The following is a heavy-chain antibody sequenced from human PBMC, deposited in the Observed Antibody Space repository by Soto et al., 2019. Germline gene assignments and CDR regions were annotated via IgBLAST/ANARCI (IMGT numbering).Heavy chain of an antibody. CDR2: ISSSSSTI. CDR1: GFTFSSYS. CDR3: ARENPEDYFDY. J-gene: IGHJ4*02. D-gene: IGHD2-15*01. V-gene: IGHV3-48*01. Sequence: EVQLAESGGGLVQPGGSLRLSCAASGFTFSSYSMNWVRQAPGKGLEWVSYISSSSSTIYYADSVKGRFTISRDNAKNSLYLQMNSLRAEDTAVYYCARENPEDYFDYWGQGTLVTVSS.